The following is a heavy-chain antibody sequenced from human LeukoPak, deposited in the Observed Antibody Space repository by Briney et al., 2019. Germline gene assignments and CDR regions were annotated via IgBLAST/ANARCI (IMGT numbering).Heavy chain of an antibody. CDR3: AKERAGYTNPYYFEY. D-gene: IGHD3-16*02. V-gene: IGHV3-23*01. CDR2: ISGSGANT. Sequence: PGGSLKLSWEASGFTFGTYAMSWVRPAPGKGLEWVSTISGSGANTYYADSVRGRFTISRDNSKNTLYLKMNSLRAEDTALYYCAKERAGYTNPYYFEYWGQGTLVTVSS. J-gene: IGHJ4*02. CDR1: GFTFGTYA.